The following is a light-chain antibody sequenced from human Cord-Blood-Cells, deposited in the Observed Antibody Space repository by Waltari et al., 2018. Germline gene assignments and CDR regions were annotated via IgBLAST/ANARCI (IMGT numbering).Light chain of an antibody. CDR1: SSDVGSYNL. V-gene: IGLV2-23*01. J-gene: IGLJ3*02. CDR2: EGS. CDR3: CSYAGSSNWV. Sequence: QSALTQPASVSGSPGQSITISCTGTSSDVGSYNLVSWYQQHPGKAPKLMIYEGSKRPSGVSNRLSGSKSGDTPSLNISGLQAEDGADYSCCSYAGSSNWVFGGGTKLTVL.